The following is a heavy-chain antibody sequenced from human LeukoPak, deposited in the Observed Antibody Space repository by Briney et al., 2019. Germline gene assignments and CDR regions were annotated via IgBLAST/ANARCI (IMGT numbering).Heavy chain of an antibody. D-gene: IGHD5-18*01. V-gene: IGHV4-61*08. Sequence: SSETLSLTCTVSGASVSSGGYYWSWIRQPPGKGLEWIGYIYYSGSTNYNPSLKSRVTISVDTSKNQFSLKLSSVTAADTAVYYCARDLDSGYSYGSPFGWGQGTLVTVSS. CDR1: GASVSSGGYY. CDR2: IYYSGST. CDR3: ARDLDSGYSYGSPFG. J-gene: IGHJ4*02.